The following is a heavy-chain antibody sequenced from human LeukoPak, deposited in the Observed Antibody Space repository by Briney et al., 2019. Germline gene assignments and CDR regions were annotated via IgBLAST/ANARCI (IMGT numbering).Heavy chain of an antibody. D-gene: IGHD6-13*01. V-gene: IGHV3-64*01. CDR3: ARVPAAGTPLWYDF. CDR1: GFTFSSYA. CDR2: VSSNGGST. Sequence: GGSLRLSCAASGFTFSSYAMHWVRQAPGKGLEYVSAVSSNGGSTYYANSVKGRFTISRDNSKNTLYLQMGSLRAEDMAVYYCARVPAAGTPLWYDFWGQGTLVTVSS. J-gene: IGHJ4*02.